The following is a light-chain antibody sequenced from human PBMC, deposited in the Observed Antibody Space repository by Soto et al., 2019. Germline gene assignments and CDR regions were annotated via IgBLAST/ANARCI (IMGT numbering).Light chain of an antibody. V-gene: IGKV1-27*01. Sequence: DIQMTQSPSSLSASVGDRVTITCRASQGIGTYLAWYQQKPGKVPKLLIYAASTLQSGVPSRFSGSGSGTDFTLTISSLQPEDVATYYCQKYNSDPWTFGQGTKVEIK. J-gene: IGKJ1*01. CDR3: QKYNSDPWT. CDR1: QGIGTY. CDR2: AAS.